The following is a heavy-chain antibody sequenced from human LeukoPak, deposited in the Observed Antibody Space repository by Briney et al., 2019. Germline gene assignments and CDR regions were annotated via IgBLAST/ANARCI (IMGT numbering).Heavy chain of an antibody. V-gene: IGHV1-2*02. CDR3: ASRASGSGSYYPDY. CDR1: GYTFSGYY. J-gene: IGHJ4*02. CDR2: INTDSGGT. D-gene: IGHD3-10*01. Sequence: ASVKVSCKASGYTFSGYYMHWVRQAPGQGLEGMGWINTDSGGTNYAQGFQGRVTMTRDTSISTAYMELSRLTSDDTAVYFCASRASGSGSYYPDYWGQGTLVTVSS.